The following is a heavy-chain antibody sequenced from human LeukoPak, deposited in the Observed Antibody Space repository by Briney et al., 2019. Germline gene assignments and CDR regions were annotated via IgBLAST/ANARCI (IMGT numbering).Heavy chain of an antibody. CDR2: IIPIFGTA. V-gene: IGHV1-69*05. D-gene: IGHD3-22*01. J-gene: IGHJ4*02. CDR3: ARSGNYYDSSGYYYG. CDR1: GGTFSSYA. Sequence: ASVKVSCKASGGTFSSYAISWVRQAPGQGLEWMGRIIPIFGTANYAQKFQGRVTITTDESTSTAYTELSSLRSEDTAVYYCARSGNYYDSSGYYYGWGQGTLVTVSS.